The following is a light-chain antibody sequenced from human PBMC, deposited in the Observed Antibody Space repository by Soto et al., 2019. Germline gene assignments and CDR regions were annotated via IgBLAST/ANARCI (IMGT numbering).Light chain of an antibody. CDR2: DVT. CDR1: QDIDKY. CDR3: QQYYDLPIT. V-gene: IGKV1-33*01. Sequence: DIQMTQSPSSLSASVGDRVTITCQASQDIDKYLNWYQQKPGKAPKLLIDDVTNLETGVPSRFIGSGSGTHFTFTIGSLQPEDIATYYCQQYYDLPITFGQGTRLEIK. J-gene: IGKJ5*01.